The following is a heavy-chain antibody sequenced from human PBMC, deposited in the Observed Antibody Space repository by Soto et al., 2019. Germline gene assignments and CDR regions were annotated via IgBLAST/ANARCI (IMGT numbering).Heavy chain of an antibody. CDR3: ARESGGATATLDYYYFDMDV. V-gene: IGHV1-2*04. D-gene: IGHD5-12*01. J-gene: IGHJ6*03. CDR2: INPNGGVT. CDR1: GDCFNDYY. Sequence: QVQLVQTGAEVRKPGASVTVSCRSSGDCFNDYYIHWVRQAPGQGFEWMGWINPNGGVTKYAQKFQRWVSMTRDTSIRTVYMQLSRLRSDDTAVYYCARESGGATATLDYYYFDMDVWGTGTMVTVSS.